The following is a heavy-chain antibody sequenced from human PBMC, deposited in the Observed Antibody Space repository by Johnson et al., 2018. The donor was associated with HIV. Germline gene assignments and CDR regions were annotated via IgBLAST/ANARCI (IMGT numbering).Heavy chain of an antibody. J-gene: IGHJ3*02. D-gene: IGHD1-26*01. CDR3: ARGWELLTPAFDI. V-gene: IGHV3-30*14. Sequence: QVQLVESGGGLVQPGRSLRLSCAASGFTFSSYAMHWVRQAPGKGLEWVAVISYDGSNQDYADSVKGRFTISRDNSKNTLYLQMGSLRAEDMAVYYCARGWELLTPAFDIWGQGTMVTVSS. CDR1: GFTFSSYA. CDR2: ISYDGSNQ.